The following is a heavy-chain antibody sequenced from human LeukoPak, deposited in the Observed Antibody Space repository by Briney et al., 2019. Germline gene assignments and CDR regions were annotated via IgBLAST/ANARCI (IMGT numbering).Heavy chain of an antibody. CDR3: ARDALAATGTRGDY. D-gene: IGHD6-13*01. CDR1: GFTFSRYE. V-gene: IGHV3-48*03. Sequence: GGSLGRSCAASGFTFSRYEMNWVRQAPGQGLEWVSYISSTGSTIYYADSVKGRFTISRDNAKNSLYLQMNSLRAEDTAVYYCARDALAATGTRGDYWGQGTLVTVSS. CDR2: ISSTGSTI. J-gene: IGHJ4*02.